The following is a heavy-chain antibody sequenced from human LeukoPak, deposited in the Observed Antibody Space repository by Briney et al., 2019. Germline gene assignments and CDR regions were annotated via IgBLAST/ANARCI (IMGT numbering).Heavy chain of an antibody. Sequence: ASVKVSCKASGGTFSSYAISWVRQAPGQGLEWMGRIIPILGIANYAQKFQGRVTITADKSTSTAYMELSSLRSEDTAVYYCAGMGDRDGYNSPFDYWGQGTLVTVSS. CDR1: GGTFSSYA. CDR3: AGMGDRDGYNSPFDY. D-gene: IGHD5-24*01. CDR2: IIPILGIA. V-gene: IGHV1-69*04. J-gene: IGHJ4*02.